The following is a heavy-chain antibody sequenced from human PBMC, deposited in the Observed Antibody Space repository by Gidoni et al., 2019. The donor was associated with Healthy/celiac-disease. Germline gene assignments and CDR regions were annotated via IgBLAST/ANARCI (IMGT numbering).Heavy chain of an antibody. CDR1: GFPFSSYA. CDR3: AKDCSGGSCYSYWFDP. J-gene: IGHJ5*02. D-gene: IGHD2-15*01. V-gene: IGHV3-23*01. Sequence: AASGFPFSSYAMSWVRQAPGKGLEWVSAISGSGGSTYYADSVKGRFTISRDNSKNTLYLQMNSLRAEDTAVYYCAKDCSGGSCYSYWFDPWGQGTLVTVSS. CDR2: ISGSGGST.